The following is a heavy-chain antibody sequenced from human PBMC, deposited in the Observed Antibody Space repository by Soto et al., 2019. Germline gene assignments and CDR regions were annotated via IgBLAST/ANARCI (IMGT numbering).Heavy chain of an antibody. D-gene: IGHD3-9*01. CDR2: IDPSDSYS. CDR1: GGSLTNYW. V-gene: IGHV5-10-1*01. J-gene: IGHJ4*02. CDR3: ARHRDILSGYSAADN. Sequence: PGESLKISGKASGGSLTNYWSTSMRQTRGKGLECMGMIDPSDSYSNYSPSFQGHVTMSVDKSISSAYLQFSSLKAADTAMYYCARHRDILSGYSAADNWGQGTQVTVSS.